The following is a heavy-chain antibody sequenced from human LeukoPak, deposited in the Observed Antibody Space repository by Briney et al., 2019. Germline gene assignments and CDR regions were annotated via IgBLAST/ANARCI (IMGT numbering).Heavy chain of an antibody. J-gene: IGHJ6*02. CDR3: ARAGGYYSYYYGMDV. V-gene: IGHV4-59*08. CDR1: GDSISSYY. D-gene: IGHD3-10*01. Sequence: SETLSLTCTVSGDSISSYYWSWIRQPPGKGLEGIGYIYYSGSTNYNPSLKSRVTISVDTSKNQFSLKLSSVTAADTAVYYCARAGGYYSYYYGMDVWGQGTTVTVSS. CDR2: IYYSGST.